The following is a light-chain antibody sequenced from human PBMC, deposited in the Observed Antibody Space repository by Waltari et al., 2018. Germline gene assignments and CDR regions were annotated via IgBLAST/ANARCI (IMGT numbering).Light chain of an antibody. J-gene: IGKJ2*01. CDR2: LGS. Sequence: DIVMTQSPLSLPVTPGEPASISCRSSQSLLHSNGYNYLVWYLQKPGQSPQLLIYLGSKRASGVPDRFSGSGSGTDCTLKISRVEAEDVGIYYCMETLQTPMFTFGQGTKVEIK. V-gene: IGKV2-28*01. CDR3: METLQTPMFT. CDR1: QSLLHSNGYNY.